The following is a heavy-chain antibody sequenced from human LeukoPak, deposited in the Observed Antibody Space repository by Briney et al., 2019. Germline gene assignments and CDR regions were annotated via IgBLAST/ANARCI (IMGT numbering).Heavy chain of an antibody. CDR3: ATGGSDYGDEFGY. V-gene: IGHV3-23*01. Sequence: GGSLRLSCAASGFTFSNAWMSWVRQAPGKGLEWVSAISGSGGSTHYADSVKGRFTISRDNSKNTLYLQMNSLRAEDTAVYYCATGGSDYGDEFGYWGQGTLVTASS. D-gene: IGHD4-17*01. CDR1: GFTFSNAW. CDR2: ISGSGGST. J-gene: IGHJ4*02.